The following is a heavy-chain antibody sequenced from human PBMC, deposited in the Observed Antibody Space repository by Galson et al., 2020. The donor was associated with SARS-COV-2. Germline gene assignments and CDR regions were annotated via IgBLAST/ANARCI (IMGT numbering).Heavy chain of an antibody. J-gene: IGHJ4*02. D-gene: IGHD2-15*01. CDR3: ARSYCSVDGCHSVPPVY. V-gene: IGHV4-31*03. CDR1: GGSISSGGYY. Sequence: SETLSLTCTVSGGSISSGGYYWSWIRQHPGKGLEWIGYISYGGHTYYNPSLKSRVTISVDTSKKQFSLKMSSVTAADTAVYYCARSYCSVDGCHSVPPVYWGQGTLVTVSS. CDR2: ISYGGHT.